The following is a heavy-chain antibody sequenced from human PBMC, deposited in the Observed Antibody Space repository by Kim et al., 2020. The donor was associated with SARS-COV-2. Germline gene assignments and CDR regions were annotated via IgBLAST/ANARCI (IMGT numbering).Heavy chain of an antibody. CDR3: ARPYSGSYWGYFDY. Sequence: GGSLRLSCAASGFTFSSYAMHWVRQAPGKGLEWVAVISYDGSNKYYADSVKGRFTISRDNSKNTLYLQMNGLRAEDTAVYYCARPYSGSYWGYFDYWGQGTLVTVSS. D-gene: IGHD1-26*01. V-gene: IGHV3-30*04. CDR2: ISYDGSNK. J-gene: IGHJ4*02. CDR1: GFTFSSYA.